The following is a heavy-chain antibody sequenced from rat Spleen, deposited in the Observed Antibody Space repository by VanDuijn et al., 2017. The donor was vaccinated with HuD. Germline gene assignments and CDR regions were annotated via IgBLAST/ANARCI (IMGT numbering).Heavy chain of an antibody. CDR1: GFTFNKYW. CDR3: TRHYYPFVTTNWFAY. Sequence: EVQLVESGGGLVQPGRSLKLSCAASGFTFNKYWMTWIRQAPGKGLEWVAAFSYDGFTTYYRDSVRGRFTISSDNTKTTLYLQMDSLRSEDTATYYCTRHYYPFVTTNWFAYWGQGTLVTVSS. CDR2: FSYDGFTT. J-gene: IGHJ3*01. V-gene: IGHV5-29*01. D-gene: IGHD1-4*01.